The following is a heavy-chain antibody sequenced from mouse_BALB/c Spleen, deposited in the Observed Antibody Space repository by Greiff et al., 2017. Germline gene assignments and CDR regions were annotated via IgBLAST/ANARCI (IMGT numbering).Heavy chain of an antibody. CDR1: GFTFSSYA. CDR2: ISSGGST. V-gene: IGHV5-6-5*01. Sequence: EVNVVESGGGLVKPGGSLKLSCAASGFTFSSYAMSWVRQTPEKRLEWVASISSGGSTYYPDSVKGRFTISRDNARNILYLQMSSLRSEDTAMYYCARNYYGNYAMDYWGQGTSVTVSS. J-gene: IGHJ4*01. D-gene: IGHD2-1*01. CDR3: ARNYYGNYAMDY.